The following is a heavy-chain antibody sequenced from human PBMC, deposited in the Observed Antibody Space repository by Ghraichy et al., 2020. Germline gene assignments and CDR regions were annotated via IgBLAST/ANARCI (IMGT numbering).Heavy chain of an antibody. CDR1: GDSVSSNSAA. Sequence: SETLSLTCAISGDSVSSNSAAWNWIRQSPSRGLEWLGRTYYRSKWYNDYAVSVKSRITINPDTSKNQFSLQLNSVTPEDTAVYYCARGDWNLGYYYYGMDVWGQGTTVTVSS. CDR2: TYYRSKWYN. D-gene: IGHD1-7*01. V-gene: IGHV6-1*01. J-gene: IGHJ6*02. CDR3: ARGDWNLGYYYYGMDV.